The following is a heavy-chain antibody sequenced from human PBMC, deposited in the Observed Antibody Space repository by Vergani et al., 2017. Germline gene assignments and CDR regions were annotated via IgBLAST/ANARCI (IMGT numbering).Heavy chain of an antibody. Sequence: EVQLLESGGGLVQPGGSLRLSCAASGFTFSSYAMSWVRPAPGKGLDWVSAIRGSGGSTYYADSVKGRFTISRDNSKNTLYLQMNSLRAEDTAVYYCSKVGDYYGSGSCSHFGYWGQGTLVTVSS. D-gene: IGHD3-10*01. CDR1: GFTFSSYA. CDR3: SKVGDYYGSGSCSHFGY. J-gene: IGHJ4*02. V-gene: IGHV3-23*01. CDR2: IRGSGGST.